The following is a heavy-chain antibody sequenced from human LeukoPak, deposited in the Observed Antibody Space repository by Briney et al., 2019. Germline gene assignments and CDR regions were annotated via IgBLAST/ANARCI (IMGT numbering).Heavy chain of an antibody. J-gene: IGHJ3*02. V-gene: IGHV3-53*01. CDR3: AREYYYDSSGLHDAFDI. D-gene: IGHD3-22*01. CDR2: IYSGGST. CDR1: GFTVSSNY. Sequence: GGSLRLSCAASGFTVSSNYMSWVRQAPGKGLEWVSVIYSGGSTYYADSVKGRFTISRDNSKNTLYLQMNSLRAEDTAVYYCAREYYYDSSGLHDAFDIWGQGTMVTVPS.